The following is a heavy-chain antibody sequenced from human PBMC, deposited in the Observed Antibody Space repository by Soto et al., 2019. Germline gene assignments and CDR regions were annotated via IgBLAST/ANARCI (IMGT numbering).Heavy chain of an antibody. Sequence: QVQLVESGGGVVQPGRSLRLSCAASGFTFSSYAMHWVRQAPGKGLEWVAVISYDGSNKYYADSVKGRFTISRDNSKNTLYLQMNSLRAEDTAVYYCARDSGEIGGLFDYWGQGTLVTVSS. CDR1: GFTFSSYA. V-gene: IGHV3-30-3*01. D-gene: IGHD3-10*01. CDR3: ARDSGEIGGLFDY. J-gene: IGHJ4*02. CDR2: ISYDGSNK.